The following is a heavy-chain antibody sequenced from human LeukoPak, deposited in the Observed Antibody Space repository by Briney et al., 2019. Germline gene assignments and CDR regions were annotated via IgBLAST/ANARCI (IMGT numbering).Heavy chain of an antibody. CDR2: FDPEDGET. Sequence: ASVKVSCKVSGYTLTELSMHWVRQAPGKGLEWMGGFDPEDGETIYAQKFQGRVTMTEDTSTDAAYMELNSLRSEDTAVYYCATGAYGSGSYDYWGQGTLVTVSS. CDR1: GYTLTELS. D-gene: IGHD3-10*01. J-gene: IGHJ4*02. V-gene: IGHV1-24*01. CDR3: ATGAYGSGSYDY.